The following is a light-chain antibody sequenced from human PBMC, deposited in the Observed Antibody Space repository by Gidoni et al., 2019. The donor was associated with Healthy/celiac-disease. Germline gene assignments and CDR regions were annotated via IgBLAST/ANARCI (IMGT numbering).Light chain of an antibody. CDR3: QQSYSTPRT. Sequence: IQITHSPSSLSAFVGDRVTITCRASQSISSYLNWYQQKPVKAPKLLIYAASSLQSGVPSRFSGSGSGTDFTLTISSLQPEDFATYYCQQSYSTPRTFGGGTKVEIK. CDR2: AAS. J-gene: IGKJ4*01. CDR1: QSISSY. V-gene: IGKV1-39*01.